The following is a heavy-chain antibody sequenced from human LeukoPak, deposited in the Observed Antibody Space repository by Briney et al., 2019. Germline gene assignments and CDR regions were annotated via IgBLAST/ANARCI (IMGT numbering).Heavy chain of an antibody. J-gene: IGHJ6*02. V-gene: IGHV3-64D*06. CDR2: ISTNGGST. D-gene: IGHD3-9*01. CDR3: VKGMEDYDILTGVLDV. Sequence: GGSLRLSCSASGVTFSTYAMHWVRQAPGKGLEYVSAISTNGGSTYYADSVRGRFTISRDNSKNTLYLQMSSLRPEDTAVYYCVKGMEDYDILTGVLDVWGQGTTVTVSS. CDR1: GVTFSTYA.